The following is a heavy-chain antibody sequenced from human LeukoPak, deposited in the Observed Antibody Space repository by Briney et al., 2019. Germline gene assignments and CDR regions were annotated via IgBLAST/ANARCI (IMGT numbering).Heavy chain of an antibody. V-gene: IGHV3-23*01. D-gene: IGHD5-12*01. CDR1: GFTFSNYA. Sequence: PGGPLRLSCAASGFTFSNYAMSWVRQAPGKGLEWVSGISDSGYRTYYADSVKGRFTISRDNSKNTVYLQMNSLRAEDTALYYCVKGGVATIFDYWGQGALVTVSS. CDR2: ISDSGYRT. CDR3: VKGGVATIFDY. J-gene: IGHJ4*02.